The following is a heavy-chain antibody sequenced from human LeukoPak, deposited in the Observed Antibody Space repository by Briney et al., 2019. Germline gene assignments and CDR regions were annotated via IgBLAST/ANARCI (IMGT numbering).Heavy chain of an antibody. Sequence: ASVNVSCMASGYTFPSYGISWVRQAPGQGLEWVGWISAYNGNTNYAQKLQGRVTMTTDTSTSTAYMELRSLRSDDTAVYYCARASLTRGAPVDYWGQGTLVTVSS. D-gene: IGHD3-10*01. CDR3: ARASLTRGAPVDY. J-gene: IGHJ4*02. V-gene: IGHV1-18*04. CDR1: GYTFPSYG. CDR2: ISAYNGNT.